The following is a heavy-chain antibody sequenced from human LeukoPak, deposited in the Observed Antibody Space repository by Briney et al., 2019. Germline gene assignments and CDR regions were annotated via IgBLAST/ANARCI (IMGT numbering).Heavy chain of an antibody. CDR2: IYHSGST. V-gene: IGHV4-38-2*02. Sequence: PSETLSLTCTVSGYSISSGYYWGWIRQPPGKGLEWIGSIYHSGSTYYNPSLKSRVTISVDTSKNQFSLKLSSVTAADTAVYYCARSYGDPGAYYYYMDVWGKGTTVTVSS. CDR3: ARSYGDPGAYYYYMDV. D-gene: IGHD4-17*01. CDR1: GYSISSGYY. J-gene: IGHJ6*03.